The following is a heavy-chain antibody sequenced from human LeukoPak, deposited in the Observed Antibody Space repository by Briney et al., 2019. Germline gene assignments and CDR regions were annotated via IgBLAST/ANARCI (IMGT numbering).Heavy chain of an antibody. D-gene: IGHD3-3*01. CDR1: GYSFTSYY. V-gene: IGHV1-46*01. CDR3: AREVIYDFWSHPPFDP. Sequence: ASVKVSCKASGYSFTSYYMHWVRQAPGQGLEWMGIINPSGGSTSYAQKFQGRVTMTRDMSTSTVYMELSSLRSEDTAVYYCAREVIYDFWSHPPFDPWGQGTLVTVSS. CDR2: INPSGGST. J-gene: IGHJ5*02.